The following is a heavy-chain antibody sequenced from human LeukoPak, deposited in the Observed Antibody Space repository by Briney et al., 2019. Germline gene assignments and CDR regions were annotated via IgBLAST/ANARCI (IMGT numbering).Heavy chain of an antibody. CDR3: ATNVGYGSGSGGGD. CDR1: GFTFSHYW. CDR2: IKGDGSEK. D-gene: IGHD3-10*01. V-gene: IGHV3-7*01. Sequence: PGGSLRLSCAASGFTFSHYWMSWVRQAPGKGLEWVANIKGDGSEKYYEDSVKGRFTISRDNAKNSLYLQMNGLRVEDSAEYYCATNVGYGSGSGGGDWGQGTVVTVSS. J-gene: IGHJ4*02.